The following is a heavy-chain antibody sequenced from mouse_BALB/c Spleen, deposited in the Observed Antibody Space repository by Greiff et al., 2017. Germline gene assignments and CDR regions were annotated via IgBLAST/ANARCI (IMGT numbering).Heavy chain of an antibody. CDR3: ARHPVYYAMDY. V-gene: IGHV1-54*01. J-gene: IGHJ4*01. CDR1: GYAFPNYL. CDR2: INPGSGGT. Sequence: VQLKQSGAELVRPGTSVKVSCKASGYAFPNYLVGWVKQRPGQGLEWIGVINPGSGGTNYNEKFKGKATLTADKSSSTAYMQLSSLTSDDSAVYFCARHPVYYAMDYWGQGTSVTVSS.